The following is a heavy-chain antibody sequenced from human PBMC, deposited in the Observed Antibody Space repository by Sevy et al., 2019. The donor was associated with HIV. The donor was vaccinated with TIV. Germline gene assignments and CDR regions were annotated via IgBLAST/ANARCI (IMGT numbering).Heavy chain of an antibody. V-gene: IGHV3-21*06. Sequence: LGGSLRLSCAASGFIFSNYTMNWVRQTPGKGLEWVSSISSSSSYIYYADSLKGRFTISRDNAKDSLYLQMNSLRAEDTGVYYCAYGRGVTFGGVIGPLDYWGQGTLVTVSS. CDR1: GFIFSNYT. J-gene: IGHJ4*02. CDR2: ISSSSSYI. CDR3: AYGRGVTFGGVIGPLDY. D-gene: IGHD3-16*01.